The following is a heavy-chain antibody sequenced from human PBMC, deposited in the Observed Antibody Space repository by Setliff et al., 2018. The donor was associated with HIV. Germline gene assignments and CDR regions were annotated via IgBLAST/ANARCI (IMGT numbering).Heavy chain of an antibody. CDR1: GASISSNT. CDR2: IYNSVTT. CDR3: ARGGPSSNWFGP. D-gene: IGHD2-2*01. V-gene: IGHV4-59*01. J-gene: IGHJ5*02. Sequence: KTSETLSLTCIVSGASISSNTWSWIRQAPGKGLQWIGFIYNSVTTNYNPSLKSRVTISLDTSKNQFSLKLTSVTAADTAVYYCARGGPSSNWFGPWGQGTLVTVSS.